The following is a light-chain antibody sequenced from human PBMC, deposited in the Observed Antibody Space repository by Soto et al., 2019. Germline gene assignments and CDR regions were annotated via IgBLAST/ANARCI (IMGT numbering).Light chain of an antibody. J-gene: IGKJ4*01. CDR2: GAS. CDR3: QQCSNWPLT. V-gene: IGKV3D-20*02. CDR1: QSVSSSY. Sequence: EIVLTQSPCPLSLSPGERATLSCGASQSVSSSYLAWYQQKNGQAPRLFIYGASSRATGIPDRFSGSGYGTDFTLTVSNLESEDFAVYYCQQCSNWPLTFGGGTKVDIK.